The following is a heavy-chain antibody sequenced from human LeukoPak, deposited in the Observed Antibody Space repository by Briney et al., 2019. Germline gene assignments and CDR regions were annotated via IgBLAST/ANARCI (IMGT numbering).Heavy chain of an antibody. CDR3: ATDGGYSSSYFEDY. CDR2: INPNSGGT. J-gene: IGHJ4*02. CDR1: GYTFTGYY. V-gene: IGHV1-2*02. D-gene: IGHD6-6*01. Sequence: ASVKVSCKASGYTFTGYYMHWVRQAPGQGLEWMGWINPNSGGTNYAQKFQGRVTMTRDTSISTAYMELSRLRSDDTAVYYCATDGGYSSSYFEDYWGQGTLVTVSS.